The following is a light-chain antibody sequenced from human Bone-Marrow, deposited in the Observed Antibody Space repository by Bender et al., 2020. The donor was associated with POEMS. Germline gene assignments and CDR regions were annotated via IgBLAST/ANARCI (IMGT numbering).Light chain of an antibody. CDR2: QDR. CDR3: QAWDSRTVV. J-gene: IGLJ2*01. V-gene: IGLV3-1*01. Sequence: SYELTQPPSVSVSPGQTASFTCSGDKLDDKYVNWYQQKPGQSPVLVMYQDRKRPSGIPERFSGSNSGNTATLTISGTQAMDEADYYCQAWDSRTVVFGGGTKLTVL. CDR1: KLDDKY.